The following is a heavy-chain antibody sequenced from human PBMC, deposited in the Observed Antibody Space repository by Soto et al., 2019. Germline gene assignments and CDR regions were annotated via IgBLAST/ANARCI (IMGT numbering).Heavy chain of an antibody. CDR2: IVVGSGNT. CDR3: AAVGGTPCVYYYGMAV. D-gene: IGHD3-16*01. Sequence: QMQLVQSGPEVKKPGTSVKVSCKASGFTFTSSAVQWVRQARGQRLEWIGWIVVGSGNTNYEQKFQERVTITRDRSTITAYMELGGLRTEDTAVYYCAAVGGTPCVYYYGMAVWGQGTTVTVSS. J-gene: IGHJ6*02. CDR1: GFTFTSSA. V-gene: IGHV1-58*01.